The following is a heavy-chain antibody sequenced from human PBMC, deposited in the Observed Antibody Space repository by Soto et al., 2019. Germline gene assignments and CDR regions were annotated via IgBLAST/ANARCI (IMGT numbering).Heavy chain of an antibody. CDR3: VRDGGYDYVN. J-gene: IGHJ4*02. CDR1: GFTFSSYW. CDR2: IKQGGSEK. V-gene: IGHV3-7*01. Sequence: EVQLVESGGGLVQPGGSLRISCAVSGFTFSSYWMSWVRQAPGKGLEWVATIKQGGSEKYYVDSVKGRFTISGDNAENSPYLQMNSRGADETAVYFCVRDGGYDYVNWGQGTLVTVSS. D-gene: IGHD5-12*01.